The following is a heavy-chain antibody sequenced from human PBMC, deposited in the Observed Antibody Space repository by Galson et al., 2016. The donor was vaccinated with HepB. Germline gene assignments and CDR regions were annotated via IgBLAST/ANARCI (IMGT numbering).Heavy chain of an antibody. Sequence: PALVKPTQTLTLTCTFSGFSLSTDGMRVSWIRQPPGKALEWLARIDWDDDKFYNTSLKTRLTVSKDTSKNQVVLIMTNVDPVDTATYYWARIPGWENSFDYWGQGILVTVSS. J-gene: IGHJ4*02. CDR1: GFSLSTDGMR. D-gene: IGHD1-26*01. CDR2: IDWDDDK. CDR3: ARIPGWENSFDY. V-gene: IGHV2-70*04.